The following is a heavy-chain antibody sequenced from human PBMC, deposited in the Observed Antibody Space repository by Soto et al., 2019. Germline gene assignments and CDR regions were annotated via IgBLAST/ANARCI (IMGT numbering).Heavy chain of an antibody. J-gene: IGHJ4*02. Sequence: EVQLLQSGGGLVQPGGSLRLSCSASGFPFSTYGMSWVRQAPGKGLEWVSSISNGGTITYYADSVKGRLTISRDNSKNTVDLQMDSLGADDTAVYYCAKGGRETSWSDGYSGQGTLVIVSS. CDR3: AKGGRETSWSDGY. CDR2: ISNGGTIT. CDR1: GFPFSTYG. D-gene: IGHD2-2*01. V-gene: IGHV3-23*01.